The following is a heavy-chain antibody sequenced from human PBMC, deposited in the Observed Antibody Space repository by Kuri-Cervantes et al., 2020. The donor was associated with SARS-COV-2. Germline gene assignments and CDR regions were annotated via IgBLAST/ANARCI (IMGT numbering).Heavy chain of an antibody. J-gene: IGHJ6*03. Sequence: GESLKISCTASGFTFGDYAMSWVRQAPGKGPEWVGFIRSKAYGGTTEYAASVKGRFTISRDDSKSIAYLQMNSLKTEDTAVYYCTRYDFWSGYYGYMDVWGKGTTVTVSS. V-gene: IGHV3-49*04. CDR2: IRSKAYGGTT. D-gene: IGHD3-3*01. CDR1: GFTFGDYA. CDR3: TRYDFWSGYYGYMDV.